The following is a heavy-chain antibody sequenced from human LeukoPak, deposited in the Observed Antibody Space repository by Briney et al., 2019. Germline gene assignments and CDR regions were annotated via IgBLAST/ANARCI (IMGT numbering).Heavy chain of an antibody. V-gene: IGHV1-2*06. J-gene: IGHJ4*02. Sequence: ASVKVSCKVSGYTLTELSMHWVRQAPGQGLEWMGRINPNSGGTNYAQKFQGRVTMTRDTSISTAYMELSRLRSDDTAVYYCARGQDLNFDYWGQGTLVTVSS. D-gene: IGHD2-15*01. CDR3: ARGQDLNFDY. CDR2: INPNSGGT. CDR1: GYTLTELS.